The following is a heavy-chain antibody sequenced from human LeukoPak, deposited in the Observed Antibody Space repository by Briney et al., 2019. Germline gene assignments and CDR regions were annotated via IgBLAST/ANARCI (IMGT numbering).Heavy chain of an antibody. D-gene: IGHD3-22*01. Sequence: PSETLSLTCAVYGGSFSGYYWSWIRQPPGKGLDWIGEINHSGSTNYNPSLKSRVTISVDTSKNQFSLKLSSVTAADTAVYYCARGGARRVTMKPIDYWGQGTLVTVSS. J-gene: IGHJ4*02. CDR1: GGSFSGYY. CDR2: INHSGST. CDR3: ARGGARRVTMKPIDY. V-gene: IGHV4-34*01.